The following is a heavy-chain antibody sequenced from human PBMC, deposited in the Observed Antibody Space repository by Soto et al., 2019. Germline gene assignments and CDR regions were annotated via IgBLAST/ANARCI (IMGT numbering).Heavy chain of an antibody. Sequence: QVKLVESGGGLVRPGGSLRLSCATSGFTFSDYYMSWIRQAPGKGLEWVSYIASRDPTVYYADSVRGRFTISRDNARNLLYMQMDILRADDTPVYCWTREKSSGYYGMDGWGQGTTVTGSS. CDR1: GFTFSDYY. J-gene: IGHJ6*02. CDR3: TREKSSGYYGMDG. D-gene: IGHD3-22*01. CDR2: IASRDPTV. V-gene: IGHV3-11*01.